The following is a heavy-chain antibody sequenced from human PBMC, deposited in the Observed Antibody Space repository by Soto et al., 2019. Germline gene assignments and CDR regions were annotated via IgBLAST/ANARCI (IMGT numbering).Heavy chain of an antibody. CDR2: ISGAGGST. V-gene: IGHV3-23*01. D-gene: IGHD6-19*01. CDR3: AKGNGGHVAAFHFDH. Sequence: EVQLLESGGDLVQPGGSLRLSCAASGFTFSSAAMSWLRQAPGKGLEWVASISGAGGSTSYGASVKGRFTISRDNSKKTLDLHMNSLRGEDTAKYYCAKGNGGHVAAFHFDHWGQGALVTVSS. CDR1: GFTFSSAA. J-gene: IGHJ4*02.